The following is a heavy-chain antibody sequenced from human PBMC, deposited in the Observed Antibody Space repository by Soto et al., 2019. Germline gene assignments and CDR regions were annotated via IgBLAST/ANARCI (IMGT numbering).Heavy chain of an antibody. CDR2: INTYNGKT. CDR3: TRDQYAVGGDF. J-gene: IGHJ4*02. V-gene: IGHV1-18*01. CDR1: GYTFTDYG. D-gene: IGHD2-8*01. Sequence: QVQLVQSGVEVKKPGASVKVSCKASGYTFTDYGDSWVRQAPGQGLEWMGWINTYNGKTNYAQKIQGRVTMTTDTSTATAYMELRSLKSDDTAVYYCTRDQYAVGGDFWGLGTLVTVSS.